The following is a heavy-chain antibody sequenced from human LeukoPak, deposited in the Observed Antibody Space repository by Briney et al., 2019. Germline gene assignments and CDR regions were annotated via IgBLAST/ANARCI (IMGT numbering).Heavy chain of an antibody. Sequence: ASVKVSCKVSGYTLTELSMHWVRQAPGKGLEWMGGFDPEDGETIYAQKFQGRVTMTEDTSTDTAYMELSSLRSEDTAVYYCATDSAHSSGWSTRGNYFDYWGQGTLVTVSS. D-gene: IGHD6-19*01. CDR1: GYTLTELS. V-gene: IGHV1-24*01. CDR3: ATDSAHSSGWSTRGNYFDY. CDR2: FDPEDGET. J-gene: IGHJ4*02.